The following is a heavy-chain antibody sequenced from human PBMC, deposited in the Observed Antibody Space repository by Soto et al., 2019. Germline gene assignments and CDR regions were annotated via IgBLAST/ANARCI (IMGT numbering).Heavy chain of an antibody. CDR1: GFSLSTSGVG. CDR3: AHRELDSSSSGGIWFDP. V-gene: IGHV2-5*02. J-gene: IGHJ5*02. Sequence: SGPTLVKPTQTLTLTCTFSGFSLSTSGVGVGWIRQPPGKALEWLALIYWDDDKRYSPSLKSRLTITKDTSKNQVVLTMTNMDPVDTATYYCAHRELDSSSSGGIWFDPWGQGTLVTVSS. CDR2: IYWDDDK. D-gene: IGHD6-6*01.